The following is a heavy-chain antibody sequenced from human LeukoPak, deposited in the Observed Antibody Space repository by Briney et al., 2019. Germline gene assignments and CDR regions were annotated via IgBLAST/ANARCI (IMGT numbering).Heavy chain of an antibody. CDR2: INGDGSTT. CDR3: AKGGSSSPRSTFDY. J-gene: IGHJ4*02. Sequence: GGSLRLSCAASGFTFSSYWMHWVRQAPGKGLVWVSHINGDGSTTSYADSVKGRFTISRDNAKDTVYLQMNSLRAEDTAVYYCAKGGSSSPRSTFDYWGQGTLLTVSS. V-gene: IGHV3-74*01. D-gene: IGHD6-13*01. CDR1: GFTFSSYW.